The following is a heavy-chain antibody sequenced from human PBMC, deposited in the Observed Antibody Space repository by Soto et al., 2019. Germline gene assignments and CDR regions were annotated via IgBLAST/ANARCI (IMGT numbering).Heavy chain of an antibody. CDR1: GYSFSSYG. CDR2: ISAYNGKT. J-gene: IGHJ6*02. V-gene: IGHV1-18*01. CDR3: ARGGDVNYYHGMDV. D-gene: IGHD5-12*01. Sequence: ASVKVSCKGAGYSFSSYGISWVRQAPGQGLEWMGWISAYNGKTNYAQNVQGRVTMTTDTSTRTAYMDLRSLRSDDTAVYYCARGGDVNYYHGMDVWGQGTTVTAP.